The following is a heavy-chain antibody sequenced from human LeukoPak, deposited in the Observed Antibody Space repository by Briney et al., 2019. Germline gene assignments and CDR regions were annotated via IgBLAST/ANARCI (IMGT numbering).Heavy chain of an antibody. J-gene: IGHJ4*02. CDR3: ASSSRTRYFDY. Sequence: GGSLRLSCAASGFTFSTYAMHWVRQAPGKGLYWVAVISYDGSDKYYADSVKGRFTISRDNSKNTLYLQINSLRAEDTAVYYCASSSRTRYFDYWGQGTLVTVSS. CDR2: ISYDGSDK. V-gene: IGHV3-30-3*01. CDR1: GFTFSTYA. D-gene: IGHD1-7*01.